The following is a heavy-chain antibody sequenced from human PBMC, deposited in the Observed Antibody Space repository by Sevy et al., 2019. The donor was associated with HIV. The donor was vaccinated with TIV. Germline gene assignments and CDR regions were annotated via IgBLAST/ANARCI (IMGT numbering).Heavy chain of an antibody. D-gene: IGHD5-18*01. CDR3: ARDISSYGYPWGYYYYYGMDV. CDR2: ISYDGSNK. Sequence: GGSLRLSCAASGFTFSSYAMHWVRQAPGKGLEWVAVISYDGSNKYYADSVKGRFTISRDNSKNTLYLQRNSLGAEDTAVYYCARDISSYGYPWGYYYYYGMDVWGQGTTVTVSS. J-gene: IGHJ6*02. V-gene: IGHV3-30-3*01. CDR1: GFTFSSYA.